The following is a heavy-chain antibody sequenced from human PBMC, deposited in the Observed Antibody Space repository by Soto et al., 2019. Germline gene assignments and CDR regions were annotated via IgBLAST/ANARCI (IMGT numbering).Heavy chain of an antibody. J-gene: IGHJ4*02. CDR1: GFTFSSYA. CDR2: ISSNGGIT. D-gene: IGHD4-17*01. Sequence: PGESLRLSCSASGFTFSSYAMHWVRQAPGKGLEYVSAISSNGGITYYADSVKGRFTISRDNSKNTLYLQMSSLRAEDTAVYYCARGLTVTTSFDYWGQGTPVTVSS. CDR3: ARGLTVTTSFDY. V-gene: IGHV3-64D*06.